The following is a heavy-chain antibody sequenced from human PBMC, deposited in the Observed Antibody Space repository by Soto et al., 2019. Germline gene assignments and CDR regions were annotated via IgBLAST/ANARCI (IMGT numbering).Heavy chain of an antibody. J-gene: IGHJ4*02. Sequence: GGSLRLSCSASGFTFSSYAMHWVRQAPGKGLEYVSAISSNGGSTYYADSVKGRFTISRDNSKNTLYLQMSSLRAEDTAVYYCVKLPHSSGYYLNFDYWGQGTLVTVSS. D-gene: IGHD3-22*01. CDR1: GFTFSSYA. V-gene: IGHV3-64D*08. CDR3: VKLPHSSGYYLNFDY. CDR2: ISSNGGST.